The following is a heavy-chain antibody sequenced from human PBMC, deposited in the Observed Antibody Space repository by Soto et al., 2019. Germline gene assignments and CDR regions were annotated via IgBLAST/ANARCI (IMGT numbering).Heavy chain of an antibody. J-gene: IGHJ6*02. CDR2: ISPYDVYT. CDR1: GYTFASYG. V-gene: IGHV1-18*01. Sequence: QVQLVQSGAEVKKPGASVKVSCKASGYTFASYGINWVRQAPGQGHAWLGWISPYDVYTHYAQILQGRVSMTTDTSTKTAYMELRSLRSDDTAMYYCARGGYYDSSGARNYYFYGMNVWGQGTTVTVSS. D-gene: IGHD3-22*01. CDR3: ARGGYYDSSGARNYYFYGMNV.